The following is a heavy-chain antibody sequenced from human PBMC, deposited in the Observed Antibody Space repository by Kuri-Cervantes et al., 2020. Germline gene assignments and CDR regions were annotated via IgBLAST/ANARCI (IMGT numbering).Heavy chain of an antibody. J-gene: IGHJ4*02. CDR3: ARGGNYYDSSGYWNFDY. CDR2: ISYDGSNK. D-gene: IGHD3-22*01. CDR1: GFTFSNYA. V-gene: IGHV3-30-3*01. Sequence: GESLKISCAASGFTFSNYAMHWVRQAPGKGLEWVAVISYDGSNKYYADSVKGRFTISRDNAKNSLYLQMNSLRAGDTAVYYCARGGNYYDSSGYWNFDYWGQGTLVTVSS.